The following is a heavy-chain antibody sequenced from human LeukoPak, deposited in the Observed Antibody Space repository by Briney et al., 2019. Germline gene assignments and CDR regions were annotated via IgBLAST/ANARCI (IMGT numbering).Heavy chain of an antibody. Sequence: SQTLSLTCDISGDSVSSNNGAWNWIRQSPSRGLVWLGRIYYRSRWYNDYAASVEGRLTINPDTSKNQFSLQLKSVTPVDTAVYYCARDEGNTGWYTFDYWGQGTLVSVSS. CDR3: ARDEGNTGWYTFDY. CDR1: GDSVSSNNGA. CDR2: IYYRSRWYN. J-gene: IGHJ4*02. D-gene: IGHD6-19*01. V-gene: IGHV6-1*01.